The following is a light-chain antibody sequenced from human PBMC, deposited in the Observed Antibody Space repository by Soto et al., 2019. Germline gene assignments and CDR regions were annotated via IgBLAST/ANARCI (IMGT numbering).Light chain of an antibody. CDR3: QQYGNSPQT. Sequence: EIVLTQSPGTLSLSPGERATLSCRASQSVRSNYLAWYQQKPGQAPRLFIYGASSRATDIPDRFSGSGSGTDFTLTISRLEPEDFAVYYCQQYGNSPQTFGQGTKLEI. J-gene: IGKJ2*01. CDR1: QSVRSNY. V-gene: IGKV3-20*01. CDR2: GAS.